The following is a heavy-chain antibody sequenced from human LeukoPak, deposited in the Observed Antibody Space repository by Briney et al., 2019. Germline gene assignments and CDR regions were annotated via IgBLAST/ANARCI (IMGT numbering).Heavy chain of an antibody. CDR3: ARGHLWLEN. CDR1: GFTFSSYG. V-gene: IGHV3-30*03. J-gene: IGHJ4*02. Sequence: PGGSLRLSCAASGFTFSSYGMHWVRQAPGKGLEWVAVISYDGSNKYYADSVKGRFTISRDNSKNTLYLQMNSLRAEDTAVYYCARGHLWLENWGQGTLVTVSS. D-gene: IGHD3-3*02. CDR2: ISYDGSNK.